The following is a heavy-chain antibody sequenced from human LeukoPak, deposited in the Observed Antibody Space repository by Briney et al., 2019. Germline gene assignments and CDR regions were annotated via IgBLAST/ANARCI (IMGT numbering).Heavy chain of an antibody. J-gene: IGHJ4*02. CDR3: ARYAAGFDY. CDR1: GGSFSSYY. Sequence: PSETLSLTCAVYGGSFSSYYWGWIRQPPGKGLEWIGSIYYSGSTYYNPSLKSRVTISVDTSKNQFSLKLSSVTAADTAVYYCARYAAGFDYWGQGTLVTVSS. V-gene: IGHV4-39*07. D-gene: IGHD1-14*01. CDR2: IYYSGST.